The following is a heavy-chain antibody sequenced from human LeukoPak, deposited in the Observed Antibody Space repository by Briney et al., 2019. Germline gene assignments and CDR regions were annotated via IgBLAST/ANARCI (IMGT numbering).Heavy chain of an antibody. V-gene: IGHV1-2*02. J-gene: IGHJ4*02. CDR3: ARVHGDSIDGYNSLVY. D-gene: IGHD5-24*01. CDR2: VNPNSGGT. Sequence: ASVKVSCKASGYTFTGYYMHWVRQAPGQGLEWMGWVNPNSGGTNYAQKFQGRVTMTRDTSISTAYMELSRLRSDDTAVYYCARVHGDSIDGYNSLVYXGQGTLVTVSS. CDR1: GYTFTGYY.